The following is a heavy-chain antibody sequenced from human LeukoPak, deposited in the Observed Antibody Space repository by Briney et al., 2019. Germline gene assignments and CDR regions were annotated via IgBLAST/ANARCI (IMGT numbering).Heavy chain of an antibody. CDR3: ARDYYAGYFDY. Sequence: SETLSLTCTVSGGSISSYYWSWIRQPPGKGLEWIGYIYYSRSTNYNPSLKSRVTISVDTSKNQFSLKLSSVTAADTAVYYCARDYYAGYFDYWGQETLVTVSS. D-gene: IGHD3-22*01. CDR2: IYYSRST. V-gene: IGHV4-59*01. J-gene: IGHJ4*02. CDR1: GGSISSYY.